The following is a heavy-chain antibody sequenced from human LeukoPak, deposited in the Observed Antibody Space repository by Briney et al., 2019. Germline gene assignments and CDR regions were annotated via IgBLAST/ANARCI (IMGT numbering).Heavy chain of an antibody. V-gene: IGHV3-23*01. CDR3: AKDLDSGYGIQFDC. CDR1: GFTFSSYA. D-gene: IGHD5-12*01. CDR2: ISGSGGST. J-gene: IGHJ4*02. Sequence: GGSLRLSCAASGFTFSSYAMSWVRQAPGKGLEWVSAISGSGGSTYYADSVKGRFTISRDNSKNTLFLQMDSLRADDTAVFYCAKDLDSGYGIQFDCWGQGTLVTVSS.